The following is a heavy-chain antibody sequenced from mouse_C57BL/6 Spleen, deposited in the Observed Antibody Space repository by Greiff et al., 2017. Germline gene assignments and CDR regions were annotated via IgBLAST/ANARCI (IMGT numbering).Heavy chain of an antibody. CDR2: IDPSDSYT. CDR3: ARPYYSPRGAMDY. CDR1: GYTFTSYW. J-gene: IGHJ4*01. D-gene: IGHD2-12*01. Sequence: QVQLKQPGAELVMPGASVKLSCKASGYTFTSYWMHWVKQRPGQGLEWIGEIDPSDSYTNYNQKFKGKSTLTVDKSSSTAYMQLSSLTSEDSAVYYCARPYYSPRGAMDYWGQGTSVTVSS. V-gene: IGHV1-69*01.